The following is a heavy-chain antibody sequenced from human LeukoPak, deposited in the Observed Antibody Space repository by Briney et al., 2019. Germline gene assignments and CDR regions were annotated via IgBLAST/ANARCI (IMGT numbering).Heavy chain of an antibody. Sequence: SETLSLTCAVYGGSFSGYYWSWIRRPPGKGLEWIGYIYYSGSTNYNPSLKSRVTISVDTSKNQFSLKLSSVTAADTAVYYCAKLLGSSGWFAFDIWGQGTMVTVSS. V-gene: IGHV4-59*01. J-gene: IGHJ3*02. D-gene: IGHD6-19*01. CDR2: IYYSGST. CDR3: AKLLGSSGWFAFDI. CDR1: GGSFSGYY.